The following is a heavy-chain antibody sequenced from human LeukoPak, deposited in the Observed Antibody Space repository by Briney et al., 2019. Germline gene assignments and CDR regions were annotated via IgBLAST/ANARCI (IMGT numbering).Heavy chain of an antibody. J-gene: IGHJ5*02. V-gene: IGHV4-4*07. CDR1: GGSISGNY. CDR3: ATGGENWNYGFDP. Sequence: SETLSLTCSVSGGSISGNYWSWIRQPAGKGLEWIGRIFTSGRTNYNPSLKSRVTMSVDTSKNQFSLKLRFVTAADTAVYYCATGGENWNYGFDPWGQGTLVTVSS. D-gene: IGHD1-7*01. CDR2: IFTSGRT.